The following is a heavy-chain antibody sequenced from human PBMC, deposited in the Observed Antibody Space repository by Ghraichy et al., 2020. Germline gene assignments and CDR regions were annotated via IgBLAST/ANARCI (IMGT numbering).Heavy chain of an antibody. J-gene: IGHJ3*01. D-gene: IGHD3-9*01. CDR3: SKSGYFD. CDR2: IRSDGSSE. V-gene: IGHV3-30*02. CDR1: GFIFSSYA. Sequence: GGSLRLSCAASGFIFSSYAMHWVRQAPGKGLEWVAVIRSDGSSEYYADSVKGRFTISRDNSKNTLYLQMNSLRPDDTAVYYCSKSGYFDWAQETLVIVSS.